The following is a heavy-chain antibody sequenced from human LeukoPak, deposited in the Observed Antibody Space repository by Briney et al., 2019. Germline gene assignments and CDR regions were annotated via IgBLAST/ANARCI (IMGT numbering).Heavy chain of an antibody. J-gene: IGHJ1*01. Sequence: SETLSFTCTVSGGSITSYYWSWIRQPPGKGLEWIGYIYYSGSTNYNPSLKSRVTISVDTSKNQFSLKLSSVTAADTAVYYCARDACSSTSCYGYFQHWGQGTLVTVSS. D-gene: IGHD2-2*01. CDR2: IYYSGST. V-gene: IGHV4-59*01. CDR3: ARDACSSTSCYGYFQH. CDR1: GGSITSYY.